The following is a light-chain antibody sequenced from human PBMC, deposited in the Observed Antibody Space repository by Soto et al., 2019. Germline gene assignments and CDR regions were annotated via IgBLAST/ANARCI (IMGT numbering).Light chain of an antibody. Sequence: DIQMSQSPSTLPAYVGDRVTITCRASQSIASWLAWYQQKPGKAPELLIYDASSLKSGVPSRFSGSGSGTEFTLTISDLQPGDFATYFCQQYNTYVFGQGTKV. V-gene: IGKV1-5*01. CDR2: DAS. J-gene: IGKJ1*01. CDR3: QQYNTYV. CDR1: QSIASW.